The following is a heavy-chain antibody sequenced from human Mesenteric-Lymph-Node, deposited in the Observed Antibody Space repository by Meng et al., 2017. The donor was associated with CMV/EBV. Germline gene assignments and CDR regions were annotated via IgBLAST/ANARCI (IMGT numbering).Heavy chain of an antibody. Sequence: LRLSCTVSGGSISSGDYYWSWIRQPPGKGLEWIGYIYYSGSTYYNPSLKSRVTISVDTSKNQFSLKLSSVTAADTAVYYCARGYSSGFFDYWGQGTLVTVSS. J-gene: IGHJ4*02. CDR3: ARGYSSGFFDY. CDR1: GGSISSGDYY. CDR2: IYYSGST. V-gene: IGHV4-30-4*08. D-gene: IGHD6-19*01.